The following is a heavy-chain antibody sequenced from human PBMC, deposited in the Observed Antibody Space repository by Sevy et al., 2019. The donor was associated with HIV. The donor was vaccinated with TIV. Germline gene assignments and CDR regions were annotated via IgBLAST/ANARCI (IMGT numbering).Heavy chain of an antibody. D-gene: IGHD3-10*01. Sequence: ASVKVSCKASGYIFTNFYIYWVRQAPGQGLEWMGWINPNSGDTSYAQKFQGRVTMTRDMSITTAYMDLSRLKSDDTALYYCVRVAHGVPLWPPFDYWGQGTLVTVSS. CDR2: INPNSGDT. J-gene: IGHJ4*02. V-gene: IGHV1-2*02. CDR3: VRVAHGVPLWPPFDY. CDR1: GYIFTNFY.